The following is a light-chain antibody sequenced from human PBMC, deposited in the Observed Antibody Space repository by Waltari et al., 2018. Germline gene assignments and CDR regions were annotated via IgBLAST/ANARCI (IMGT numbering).Light chain of an antibody. CDR3: SSYTSSITSI. V-gene: IGLV2-14*03. J-gene: IGLJ2*01. Sequence: QSALTQPASVSGYPGQSIPISCTGTSSDIGSYNFVSWYQQHPGQAPKLIIYDVNSRPSGVSNRFSGSKSGNTASLTISGLQAEDEADYYCSSYTSSITSIFGGGSKLTVL. CDR1: SSDIGSYNF. CDR2: DVN.